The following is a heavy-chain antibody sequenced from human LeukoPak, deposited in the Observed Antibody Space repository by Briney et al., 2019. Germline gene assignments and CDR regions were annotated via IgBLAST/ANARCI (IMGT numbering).Heavy chain of an antibody. J-gene: IGHJ4*02. CDR3: ARGGYTGEPLYS. CDR2: IYISGST. V-gene: IGHV4-4*07. D-gene: IGHD3-16*02. Sequence: SETLSLTCTDSGGSISSYYWSWIRQPAGKGLEWIGRIYISGSTNYNPSLKSRVTISVDTSKNQFSLKLSSVTAADTAVYYCARGGYTGEPLYSWGQGTLVTVSS. CDR1: GGSISSYY.